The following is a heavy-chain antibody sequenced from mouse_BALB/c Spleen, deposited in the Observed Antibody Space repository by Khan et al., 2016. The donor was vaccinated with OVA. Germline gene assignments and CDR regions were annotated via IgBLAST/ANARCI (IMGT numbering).Heavy chain of an antibody. CDR2: IWGDGST. Sequence: QVQLKESGPGLVAPSQSLSITCTVPGFSLTDYGVNWVRQPPGKGLEWLGMIWGDGSTDYNSALKFRLSISRDNSKSQVFLQMNSLQTDDTARYYCAINDCGSSCYFDYWGRGTSLTVSS. CDR3: AINDCGSSCYFDY. J-gene: IGHJ2*02. CDR1: GFSLTDYG. D-gene: IGHD1-1*01. V-gene: IGHV2-6-7*01.